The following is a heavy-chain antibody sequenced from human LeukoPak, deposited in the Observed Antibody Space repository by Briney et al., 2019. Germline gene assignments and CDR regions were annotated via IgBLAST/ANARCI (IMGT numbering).Heavy chain of an antibody. Sequence: SETLSLTCTVSGGSISSSSYYWGWIRQPPGKGLEWIGGIYYSGSTYYNPSLKSRVTISVDTSKNQFSLKLSSVTAADTAVYYCARRRIAAAGPRTAFDIWGQGTMVTVSS. CDR1: GGSISSSSYY. CDR2: IYYSGST. D-gene: IGHD6-13*01. CDR3: ARRRIAAAGPRTAFDI. V-gene: IGHV4-39*07. J-gene: IGHJ3*02.